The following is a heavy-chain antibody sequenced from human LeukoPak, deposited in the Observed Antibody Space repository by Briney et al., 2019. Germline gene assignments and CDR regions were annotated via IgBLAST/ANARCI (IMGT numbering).Heavy chain of an antibody. CDR3: AKGGGDGYNWGYYFDY. D-gene: IGHD5-24*01. CDR2: ISGSGGST. V-gene: IGHV3-23*01. Sequence: GGSLRLSCAASGFTFSSYVMGWVRQAPGKGLEWVSGISGSGGSTYYADSVKGRFTISRDNSKNTLYLQMNSLRAEDTAVYYCAKGGGDGYNWGYYFDYWGQGTLVTVSS. J-gene: IGHJ4*02. CDR1: GFTFSSYV.